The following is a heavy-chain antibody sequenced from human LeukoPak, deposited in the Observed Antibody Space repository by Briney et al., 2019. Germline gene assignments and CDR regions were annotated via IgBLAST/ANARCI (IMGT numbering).Heavy chain of an antibody. CDR2: IWYDGSNK. CDR3: ARDLLPRSAAGFFDY. V-gene: IGHV3-33*01. Sequence: PGGSLRLSCAASGFTFSSYGMHWVRQAPGKGLEWVAVIWYDGSNKYYADSVKGRFTISRDNSKNTLYLQMNGLRAEDTVVYYCARDLLPRSAAGFFDYWGQGTLVTVSS. J-gene: IGHJ4*02. D-gene: IGHD6-13*01. CDR1: GFTFSSYG.